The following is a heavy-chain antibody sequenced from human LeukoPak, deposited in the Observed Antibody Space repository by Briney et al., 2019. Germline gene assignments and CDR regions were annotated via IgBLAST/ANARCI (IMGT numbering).Heavy chain of an antibody. J-gene: IGHJ4*02. CDR2: LYYSGNT. Sequence: PSETLSLTCTVSGGSISSSGFFWVWIRQPPGKGLEWIGSLYYSGNTYYNPSLKSRVTISVDTSQNQFSLKLSSVTATDTAVYYCARRRSRYYDSSGYPFDSWGQGILVTVSS. CDR1: GGSISSSGFF. V-gene: IGHV4-39*01. D-gene: IGHD3-22*01. CDR3: ARRRSRYYDSSGYPFDS.